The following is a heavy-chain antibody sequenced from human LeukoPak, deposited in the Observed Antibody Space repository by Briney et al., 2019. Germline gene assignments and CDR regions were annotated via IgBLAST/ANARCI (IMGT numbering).Heavy chain of an antibody. CDR1: GFTFDDYA. CDR3: AKDDDSDRGFDY. CDR2: ISWNSNNI. J-gene: IGHJ4*01. D-gene: IGHD3-22*01. V-gene: IGHV3-9*01. Sequence: GGSLRLSCAASGFTFDDYAMHWVRQAPGKGLEWVSGISWNSNNIDYADSVKGRFTISRDNAKNSLYLQMNSLRPEDTALYYCAKDDDSDRGFDYWGQGTLVTVSS.